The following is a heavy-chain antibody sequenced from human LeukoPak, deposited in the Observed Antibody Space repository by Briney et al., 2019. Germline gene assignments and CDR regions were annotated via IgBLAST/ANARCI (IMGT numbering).Heavy chain of an antibody. CDR3: ASGPGAVAGPLYYYYMDV. D-gene: IGHD6-19*01. V-gene: IGHV4-4*07. Sequence: SETLSLTCTVSGGSISSYYWSWIRQPAGKGLEWIGRIYTSGSTNYNPSLKSRVTMSVDTSKNQFSLKLSSVTAADTAVYYCASGPGAVAGPLYYYYMDVWGEGTTVTISS. CDR2: IYTSGST. J-gene: IGHJ6*03. CDR1: GGSISSYY.